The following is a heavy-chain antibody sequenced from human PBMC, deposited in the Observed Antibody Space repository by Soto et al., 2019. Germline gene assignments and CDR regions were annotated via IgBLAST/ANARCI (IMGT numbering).Heavy chain of an antibody. Sequence: SVKVSCKASGDTFSSYAISWVRQAPGQGLEWMGGIIPIFGTANYAQKFQGRVTITADESTSTAYMELSSLRSEDTAVYYCAIHPAAAGVIGPYYGMDVWGQGTTVTVSS. CDR2: IIPIFGTA. V-gene: IGHV1-69*13. CDR3: AIHPAAAGVIGPYYGMDV. CDR1: GDTFSSYA. J-gene: IGHJ6*02. D-gene: IGHD6-13*01.